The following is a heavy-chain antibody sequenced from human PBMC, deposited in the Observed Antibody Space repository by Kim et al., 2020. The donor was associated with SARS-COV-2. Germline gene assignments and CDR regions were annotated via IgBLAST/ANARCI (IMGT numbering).Heavy chain of an antibody. J-gene: IGHJ4*01. CDR3: TADSPLAGTGEFDH. D-gene: IGHD1-1*01. CDR2: IKSISAGATT. Sequence: GGSLRLSCEVSGLSMSIAWTSWVSQAPGKGLEWVGRIKSISAGATTDYAAPVKGRFIVSRDDSKNTVYLQMNSLKTEDTAVYYCTADSPLAGTGEFDHWG. CDR1: GLSMSIAW. V-gene: IGHV3-15*01.